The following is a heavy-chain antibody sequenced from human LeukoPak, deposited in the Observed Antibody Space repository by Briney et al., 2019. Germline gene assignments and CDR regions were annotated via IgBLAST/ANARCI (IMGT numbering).Heavy chain of an antibody. CDR2: IIPIFGTA. CDR1: GGTFSSYA. Sequence: ASVKVPCKASGGTFSSYAISWVRQAPGQGLEWMGGIIPIFGTANYAQKFQGRVTITADESTSTAYMELSSLRSEDTAVYYCARVRHIVVVTAVADAFDIWGQGTMVTVSS. D-gene: IGHD2-21*02. CDR3: ARVRHIVVVTAVADAFDI. V-gene: IGHV1-69*01. J-gene: IGHJ3*02.